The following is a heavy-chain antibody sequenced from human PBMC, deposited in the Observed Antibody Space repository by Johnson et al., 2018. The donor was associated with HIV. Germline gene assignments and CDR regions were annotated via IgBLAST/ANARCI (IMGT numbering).Heavy chain of an antibody. V-gene: IGHV3-43*01. Sequence: VQLVESGGVVVQPGGSLRLSCAASGFTFDDYTMHWVRQAPGKGLEWVSLISWDGGSTSYADSVKGRFTISRDNSKNSLYLQMNSLRTEDTALYYCAKEPKSKAFDIWGQGTMVTVSS. D-gene: IGHD4-11*01. CDR2: ISWDGGST. J-gene: IGHJ3*02. CDR3: AKEPKSKAFDI. CDR1: GFTFDDYT.